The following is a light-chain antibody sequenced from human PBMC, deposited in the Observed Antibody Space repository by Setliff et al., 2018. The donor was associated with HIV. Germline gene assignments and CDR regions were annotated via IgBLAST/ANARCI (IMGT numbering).Light chain of an antibody. J-gene: IGLJ3*02. CDR2: DVS. V-gene: IGLV2-11*01. CDR3: SSYAVSTTLV. Sequence: SVLTQPRSVSGSPGQSVTISCTGTASDIGNYKYVSWYQQHPEKAPKLILYDVSQRPSGVPDRFSGSKSGNTASLTISGLQAEDEGDYYCSSYAVSTTLVFGGGTKVTVL. CDR1: ASDIGNYKY.